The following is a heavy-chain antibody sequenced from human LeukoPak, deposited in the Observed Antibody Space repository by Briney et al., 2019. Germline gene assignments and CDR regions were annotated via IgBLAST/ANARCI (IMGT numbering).Heavy chain of an antibody. D-gene: IGHD6-6*01. J-gene: IGHJ4*02. Sequence: PGGSLRLSCAASGFTFSSYSMNCVRQAPGKGREWVSSISSSSSYIYYADSVKGPFTISRDNAKNSLYLQMNSLRAEDTAVYYCAREDYGSSPPDYWGRGTLVTVSS. V-gene: IGHV3-21*01. CDR3: AREDYGSSPPDY. CDR2: ISSSSSYI. CDR1: GFTFSSYS.